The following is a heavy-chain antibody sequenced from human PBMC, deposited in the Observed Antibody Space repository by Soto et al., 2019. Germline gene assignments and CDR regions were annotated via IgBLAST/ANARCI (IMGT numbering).Heavy chain of an antibody. Sequence: ASVKVSCKASGNTVPNYAIHWVRQAPGQRLEWMGWINGGNGNTKYSQKFQGRVTITRDTSASTAYMELSSLRSEDTAVYYCARGVAGPLHWFDPWGQGTLVTVSS. CDR3: ARGVAGPLHWFDP. CDR2: INGGNGNT. V-gene: IGHV1-3*01. D-gene: IGHD6-19*01. J-gene: IGHJ5*02. CDR1: GNTVPNYA.